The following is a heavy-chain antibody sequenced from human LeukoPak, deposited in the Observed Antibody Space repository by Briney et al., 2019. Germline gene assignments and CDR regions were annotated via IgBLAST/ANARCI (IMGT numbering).Heavy chain of an antibody. CDR3: ARSLFIAAAGRGYYYYYGMDV. D-gene: IGHD6-13*01. CDR1: GFTFSSYW. J-gene: IGHJ6*01. Sequence: GGSLRLSCAASGFTFSSYWMHWVRQAPGKGLVWVSRINSDGSSTSYADSVKGRFTISRDTAKNTLYMQMNSLRAEDTAVYYCARSLFIAAAGRGYYYYYGMDVWGQGTTVTVSS. V-gene: IGHV3-74*01. CDR2: INSDGSST.